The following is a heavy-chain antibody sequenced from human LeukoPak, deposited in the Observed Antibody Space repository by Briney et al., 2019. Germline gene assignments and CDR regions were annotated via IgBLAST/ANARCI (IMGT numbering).Heavy chain of an antibody. CDR3: ARARSSVTTVTTPGY. D-gene: IGHD4-17*01. CDR1: GYTFTSYY. J-gene: IGHJ4*02. CDR2: INPSGGST. Sequence: ASVKVSCKASGYTFTSYYMHWVRQAPGQGLEWMGIINPSGGSTSYAQNFQGRVTITRDTSTSTVYMELSSLRSEDTAVYYCARARSSVTTVTTPGYWGQGTLVTVSS. V-gene: IGHV1-46*01.